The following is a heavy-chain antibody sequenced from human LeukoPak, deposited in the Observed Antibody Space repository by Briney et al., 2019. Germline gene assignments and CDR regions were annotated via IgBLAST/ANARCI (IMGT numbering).Heavy chain of an antibody. CDR2: ISGNGGST. CDR1: VFTFNSYA. D-gene: IGHD2-2*01. J-gene: IGHJ6*03. Sequence: GGSLRLSCVASVFTFNSYAITGVRQAPGKGLEWVSPISGNGGSTHYTDSLKGRFTISRDNSKNTLYLQMNSLRAEETAAYYCTKDLRVIVVTYYMDVWGKGTTVTVSS. CDR3: TKDLRVIVVTYYMDV. V-gene: IGHV3-23*01.